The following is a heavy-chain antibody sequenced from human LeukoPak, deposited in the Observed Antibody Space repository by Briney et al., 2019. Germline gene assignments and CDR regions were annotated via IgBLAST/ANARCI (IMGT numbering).Heavy chain of an antibody. D-gene: IGHD6-19*01. J-gene: IGHJ2*01. CDR2: IDYTGTT. CDR3: ARVVGGWYDYWYFDV. Sequence: SETLSLTCSVSGVSITSDHWTWIRQPPGNGLEYIGYIDYTGTTKYNPSLKSRVTMSVDTSNNQFPLKLNSATAADTAVYYCARVVGGWYDYWYFDVWGRGTLVTVSS. V-gene: IGHV4-59*01. CDR1: GVSITSDH.